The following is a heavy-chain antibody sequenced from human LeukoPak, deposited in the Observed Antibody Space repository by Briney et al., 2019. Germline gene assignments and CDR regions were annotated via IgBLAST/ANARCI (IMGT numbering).Heavy chain of an antibody. J-gene: IGHJ3*02. D-gene: IGHD3-3*01. CDR2: INPSGGST. CDR1: GYTFTSYY. CDR3: ARYIWSGYYYHSDAFDI. V-gene: IGHV1-2*02. Sequence: ASVKVSCKASGYTFTSYYMHWVRQAPGQGLEWMGIINPSGGSTNYAQKFQGRVTMTRDTSISTAYMELSRLRSDDTAVYYCARYIWSGYYYHSDAFDIWGQGTMVTVSS.